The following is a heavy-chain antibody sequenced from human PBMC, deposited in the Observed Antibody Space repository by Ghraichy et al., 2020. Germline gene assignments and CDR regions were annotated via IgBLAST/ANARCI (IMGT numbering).Heavy chain of an antibody. J-gene: IGHJ4*02. D-gene: IGHD6-19*01. CDR2: ISGTGKTI. Sequence: GGSLRLSWAASGFTFSDYYMTWIRHALGMGLEWVSYISGTGKTIYYADSVKGRFTISRDNAKNSLYLQMNSLRAEDTALYYCARDRDRQWLQGFGYWGQGILVTGPS. V-gene: IGHV3-11*01. CDR3: ARDRDRQWLQGFGY. CDR1: GFTFSDYY.